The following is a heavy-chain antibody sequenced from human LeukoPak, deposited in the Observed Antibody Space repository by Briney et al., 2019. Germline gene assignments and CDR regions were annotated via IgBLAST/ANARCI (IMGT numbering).Heavy chain of an antibody. V-gene: IGHV3-11*01. J-gene: IGHJ4*02. Sequence: PGGSLRLSCAASGFTFSDYYMSWIRQAPGKGLEWVSYISSSGSTIYYADSVKGRFTISRDNAKNSLYLQMNSLRAEDTAVYYCARARNYYGSGSPPGDMDYWGQGTLVTVSS. D-gene: IGHD3-10*01. CDR2: ISSSGSTI. CDR1: GFTFSDYY. CDR3: ARARNYYGSGSPPGDMDY.